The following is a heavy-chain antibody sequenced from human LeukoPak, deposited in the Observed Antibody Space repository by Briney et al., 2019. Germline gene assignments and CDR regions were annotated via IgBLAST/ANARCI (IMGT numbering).Heavy chain of an antibody. Sequence: SGPTLVEPTETLTLTCTFSGFSLATSGVAVGWIRQPPGKALEWLALIYWDDDKRYSPSLRNRLTITKDTSKKQVVLSMTYMEPVDTGTYYCAHRLAGHSNSWLGGYFNYWGQGILVAVSS. CDR3: AHRLAGHSNSWLGGYFNY. CDR1: GFSLATSGVA. J-gene: IGHJ4*02. D-gene: IGHD6-13*01. V-gene: IGHV2-5*02. CDR2: IYWDDDK.